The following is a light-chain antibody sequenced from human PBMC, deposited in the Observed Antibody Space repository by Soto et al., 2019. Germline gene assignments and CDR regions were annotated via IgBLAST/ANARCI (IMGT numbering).Light chain of an antibody. CDR3: QQRYTLIT. CDR1: QSVRSN. Sequence: EIVLTQSPGTLSLSPGERATLSCRASQSVRSNLAWYQQKPGQAPRLVIYAASTRATGIPDRFSGSGSGTDFTLTISSLEPEDFAVYYCQQRYTLITFGPGTRWIS. J-gene: IGKJ3*01. V-gene: IGKV3-11*01. CDR2: AAS.